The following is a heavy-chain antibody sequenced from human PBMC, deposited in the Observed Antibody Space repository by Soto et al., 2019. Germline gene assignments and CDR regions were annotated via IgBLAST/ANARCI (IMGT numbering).Heavy chain of an antibody. D-gene: IGHD7-27*01. CDR2: IYHSGVT. CDR1: GGSVTSSNY. Sequence: SETLSLTCAVSGGSVTSSNYWSWVRQPPGKGLEWIGEIYHSGVTHYNPSLKSRVTMSVDKSKNHFSLNLKYLTAADTAVYYCARRWGRTFDYWGQGTLVTVSS. CDR3: ARRWGRTFDY. V-gene: IGHV4-4*02. J-gene: IGHJ4*02.